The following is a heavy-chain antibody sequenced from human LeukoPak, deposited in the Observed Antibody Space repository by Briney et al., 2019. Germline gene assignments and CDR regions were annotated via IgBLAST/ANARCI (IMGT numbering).Heavy chain of an antibody. CDR3: TTEDYGDYVPDF. CDR2: IRSKTDGGTT. Sequence: PGGSLRLSWAASGFSFSNAWMSWVRQAPGKGLKWVGQIRSKTDGGTTDYAAPVKGRFTISRDDSKNTLYLQMNSLKTEDTAVYYCTTEDYGDYVPDFWGQGTLVTVSS. V-gene: IGHV3-15*01. CDR1: GFSFSNAW. J-gene: IGHJ4*02. D-gene: IGHD4-17*01.